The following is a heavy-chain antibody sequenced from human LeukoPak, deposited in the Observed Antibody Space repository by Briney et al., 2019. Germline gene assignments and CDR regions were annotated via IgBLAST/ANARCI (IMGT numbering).Heavy chain of an antibody. D-gene: IGHD1-26*01. Sequence: GGSLRLSCAASGFTFSSHGMHCVRQAPGRGLEWVAVISYDGNNKYYADSVKGRFTISRDNSKSTLYLQVNSLRAEDTAVYYCAKIAFSGSYYGGFDYWGQGTLVTVSS. CDR3: AKIAFSGSYYGGFDY. V-gene: IGHV3-30*18. J-gene: IGHJ4*02. CDR1: GFTFSSHG. CDR2: ISYDGNNK.